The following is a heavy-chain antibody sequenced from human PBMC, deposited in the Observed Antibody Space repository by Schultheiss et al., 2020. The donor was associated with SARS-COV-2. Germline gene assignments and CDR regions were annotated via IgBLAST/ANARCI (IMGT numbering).Heavy chain of an antibody. J-gene: IGHJ4*02. D-gene: IGHD5-12*01. V-gene: IGHV3-74*01. CDR2: INSDGSST. Sequence: GGSLRLSCAAFGFTFSSYWMHWVRQAPGKGLGWVSRINSDGSSTSYADSVKGRFTISRDNAKNTLYLQMNSLRAEDTAVYYCARTRTWLRFDYFDYWGQGTLVTVSS. CDR3: ARTRTWLRFDYFDY. CDR1: GFTFSSYW.